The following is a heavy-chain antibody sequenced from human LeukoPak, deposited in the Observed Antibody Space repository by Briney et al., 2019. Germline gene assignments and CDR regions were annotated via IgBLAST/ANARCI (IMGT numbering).Heavy chain of an antibody. CDR2: ISASGSHI. V-gene: IGHV3-21*01. CDR1: GFTFSRYS. J-gene: IGHJ4*02. D-gene: IGHD2-15*01. CDR3: ARGPQFCSGGSCFGYYFDY. Sequence: GGPLRLSCAASGFTFSRYSMNWVRQPPGKGLEWVSSISASGSHIYYADSVKGRFSISRDSAGNSVYVQMSSLRAEDTAVYYCARGPQFCSGGSCFGYYFDYWGQGALVTVSS.